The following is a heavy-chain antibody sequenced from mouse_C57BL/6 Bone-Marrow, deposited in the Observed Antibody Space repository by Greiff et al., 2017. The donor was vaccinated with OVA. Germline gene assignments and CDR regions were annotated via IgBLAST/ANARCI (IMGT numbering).Heavy chain of an antibody. CDR1: GFTFSSYA. V-gene: IGHV5-4*01. D-gene: IGHD1-1*01. CDR2: ISDGGSYT. CDR3: ARDGYGSPY. J-gene: IGHJ2*01. Sequence: EVQGVESGGGLVKPGGSLKLSCAASGFTFSSYAMSWVRQTPEKRLEWVATISDGGSYTYYPDNVKGRFTISRDNAKNNLYLQMSHLKSEDTAMYYCARDGYGSPYWGQGTTLTVSS.